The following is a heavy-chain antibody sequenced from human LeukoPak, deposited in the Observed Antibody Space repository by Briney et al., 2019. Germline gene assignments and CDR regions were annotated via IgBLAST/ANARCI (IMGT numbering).Heavy chain of an antibody. J-gene: IGHJ4*02. CDR3: ARGDIVVVPAARPTHFDY. Sequence: YPSETLSLTCAVYGGSFSGYYWSWIRQPPGKGLEWIGEINHSGSTNYNPSLKSRVTISVDTSKNQFSLKLSSVTAADTAVYYCARGDIVVVPAARPTHFDYWGQGTPVTVSS. V-gene: IGHV4-34*01. CDR2: INHSGST. D-gene: IGHD2-2*01. CDR1: GGSFSGYY.